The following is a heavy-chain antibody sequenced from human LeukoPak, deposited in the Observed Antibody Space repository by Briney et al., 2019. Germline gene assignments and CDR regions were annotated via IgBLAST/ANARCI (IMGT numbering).Heavy chain of an antibody. D-gene: IGHD6-19*01. V-gene: IGHV3-9*01. J-gene: IGHJ4*02. CDR1: GFTFDDYA. CDR2: ISWNSGSI. Sequence: SLRLSCAASGFTFDDYAMHWVRQAPGKGLEWVSGISWNSGSIGYADSVKGRFTISRDNAKNSLYLQMNSLRAEDTALYYCAKDIRSVAGFPFDYWGQGTLVTVSS. CDR3: AKDIRSVAGFPFDY.